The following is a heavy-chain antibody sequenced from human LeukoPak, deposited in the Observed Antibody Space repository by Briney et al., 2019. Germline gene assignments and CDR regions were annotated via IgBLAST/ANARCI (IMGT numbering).Heavy chain of an antibody. J-gene: IGHJ3*02. CDR3: ARGRSITVLRGVAISDGFDI. Sequence: ARSRSLPCAASRFTSRSFSMSWGRQAQGKGLEWVSSIATSSDYIYYAGSLKGRFTISRDNAKNSLYLHMNSLRPDDTAVYYCARGRSITVLRGVAISDGFDIWGQGTKVTVS. D-gene: IGHD3-10*01. CDR1: RFTSRSFS. V-gene: IGHV3-21*06. CDR2: IATSSDYI.